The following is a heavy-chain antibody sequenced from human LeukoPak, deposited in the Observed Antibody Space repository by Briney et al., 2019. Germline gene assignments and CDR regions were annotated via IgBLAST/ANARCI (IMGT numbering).Heavy chain of an antibody. CDR3: ARGSTGPFDY. CDR2: IYYSGST. Sequence: PSETLSLTCTVSGGSISSYYWNWIRQPPGKGLEWIGYIYYSGSTNSNPSLKSRVTISVDTSKNQFSLKLNSVTAADTAVYYCARGSTGPFDYWGQGTLLTVPS. J-gene: IGHJ4*02. CDR1: GGSISSYY. V-gene: IGHV4-59*01. D-gene: IGHD2-2*01.